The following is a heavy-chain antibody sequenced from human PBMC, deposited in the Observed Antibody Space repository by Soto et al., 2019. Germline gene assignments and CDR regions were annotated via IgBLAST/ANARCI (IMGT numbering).Heavy chain of an antibody. CDR2: ISYDGSNK. CDR3: ARSPPGVIAVAYYFDY. CDR1: GFTFSSYA. D-gene: IGHD6-19*01. Sequence: GGSLRLSCAASGFTFSSYAMHWVRQAPGKGLEWVAVISYDGSNKYYADSVKGRFTISRDNSKNTLYLQMNSLRAEDTAVYYCARSPPGVIAVAYYFDYWGQGTLVTVSS. V-gene: IGHV3-30-3*01. J-gene: IGHJ4*02.